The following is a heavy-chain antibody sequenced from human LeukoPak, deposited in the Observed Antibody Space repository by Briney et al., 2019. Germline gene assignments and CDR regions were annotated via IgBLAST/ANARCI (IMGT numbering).Heavy chain of an antibody. CDR2: IYYSGST. V-gene: IGHV4-31*03. CDR1: GGSISSGDYY. J-gene: IGHJ3*02. CDR3: ARGSMSRGAFDI. Sequence: SETLSLTCTVSGGSISSGDYYWSWIRQHPGKGLEWIGYIYYSGSTYYNPSLKSRVTISVDTSKNQFSLKLSSVTAADTAVYYCARGSMSRGAFDIWGQGTMVTVSS. D-gene: IGHD6-19*01.